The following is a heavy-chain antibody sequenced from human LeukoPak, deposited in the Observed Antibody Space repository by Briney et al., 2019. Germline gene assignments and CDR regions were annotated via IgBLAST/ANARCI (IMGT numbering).Heavy chain of an antibody. V-gene: IGHV3-30*03. D-gene: IGHD2-15*01. J-gene: IGHJ4*02. CDR3: SATRGLHFDF. CDR2: ILCVGNSE. CDR1: GFTFETYD. Sequence: PGGSLRLSCAASGFTFETYDMHWVRQAPGRGLEWVAVILCVGNSEYYAESVEGRFTISRGNSTLYLQMYSLRAEDTAVYYCSATRGLHFDFRGQGTLVTVSS.